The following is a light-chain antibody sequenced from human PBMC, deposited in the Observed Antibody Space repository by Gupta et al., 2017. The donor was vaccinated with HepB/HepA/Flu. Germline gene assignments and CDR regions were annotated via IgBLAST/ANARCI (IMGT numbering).Light chain of an antibody. Sequence: QSVLTQPPSASGTPGQRVTISCSGSSSNVGSNYVYWYQQLPGTAPKLLIYRSDQRPSGVPDRISGSKSGISASLAISGLRSEDEADYYCTAWDDSLSGPLFGGGTKLTVL. V-gene: IGLV1-47*01. CDR2: RSD. CDR3: TAWDDSLSGPL. J-gene: IGLJ2*01. CDR1: SSNVGSNY.